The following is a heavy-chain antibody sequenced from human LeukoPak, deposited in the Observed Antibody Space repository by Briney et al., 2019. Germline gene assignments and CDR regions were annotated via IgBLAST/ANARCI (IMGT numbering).Heavy chain of an antibody. V-gene: IGHV3-21*01. Sequence: GGSLRLSCAASGFTFSSYSMNWVRQAPGKGLEWVSSISSSSSYIYYADSVKGRFTISRDNAKNSLYLQMNSLRAEDTAVYYCARDSEQNHDYGDCPDYWGQGTLVTVSS. CDR1: GFTFSSYS. D-gene: IGHD4-17*01. J-gene: IGHJ4*02. CDR2: ISSSSSYI. CDR3: ARDSEQNHDYGDCPDY.